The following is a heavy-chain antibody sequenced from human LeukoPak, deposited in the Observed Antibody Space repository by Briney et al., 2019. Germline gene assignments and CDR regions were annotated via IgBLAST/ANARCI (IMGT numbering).Heavy chain of an antibody. CDR2: IIPIFGTA. Sequence: SVKVSCKASGGTFSSYAISWVRQAPGQGLEWMEGIIPIFGTANYAQKFQGRVTITADESTSTAYMELSSLRSEDTAVYYCARVEKPDSGSGSYPYWGQGTLVTVSS. V-gene: IGHV1-69*01. CDR1: GGTFSSYA. D-gene: IGHD1-26*01. CDR3: ARVEKPDSGSGSYPY. J-gene: IGHJ4*02.